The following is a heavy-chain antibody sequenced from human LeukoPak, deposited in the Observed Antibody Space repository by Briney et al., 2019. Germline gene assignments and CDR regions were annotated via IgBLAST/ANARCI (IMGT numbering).Heavy chain of an antibody. CDR1: GFTFSSYG. Sequence: GGSLRLSCAASGFTFSSYGMHWVRQATGKGLEWVAFIRYDGSNKYYADSVKGRFTISRDNSKNTLYLQMNSLRAEDTAVYYCAKDYDSSGYLNYFDYWGQGTLVTVSS. D-gene: IGHD3-22*01. V-gene: IGHV3-30*02. CDR3: AKDYDSSGYLNYFDY. J-gene: IGHJ4*02. CDR2: IRYDGSNK.